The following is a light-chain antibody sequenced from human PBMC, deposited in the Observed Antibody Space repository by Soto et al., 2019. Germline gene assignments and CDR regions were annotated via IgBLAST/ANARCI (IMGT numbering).Light chain of an antibody. CDR1: QTISSW. Sequence: IQMTQSPSTLSGSVGDRVTITCRASQTISSWLAWYQQKPRKAPKVLIYNASALKSGVPSRFSGSGSGTEYTLTISSLQHDNFATYYCEQYNNYSTWTLGQGTKG. V-gene: IGKV1-5*03. CDR2: NAS. CDR3: EQYNNYSTWT. J-gene: IGKJ1*01.